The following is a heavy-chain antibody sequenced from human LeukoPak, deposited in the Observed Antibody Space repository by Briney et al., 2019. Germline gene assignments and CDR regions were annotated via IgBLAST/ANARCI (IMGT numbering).Heavy chain of an antibody. CDR1: GGSISSYY. CDR2: IYYSGST. D-gene: IGHD3-10*01. CDR3: ASRSAYYYGSGSYFGFDP. V-gene: IGHV4-59*01. J-gene: IGHJ5*02. Sequence: SETLSLTCTVSGGSISSYYWSWIRQPPGKGLEWIGYIYYSGSTNYNPSLKSRVTISVDTSKNQFSLKLSSVTAADTALYYCASRSAYYYGSGSYFGFDPWGQGTLVTVSS.